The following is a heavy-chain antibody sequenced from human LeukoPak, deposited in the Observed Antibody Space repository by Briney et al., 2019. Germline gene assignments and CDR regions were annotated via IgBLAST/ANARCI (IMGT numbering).Heavy chain of an antibody. D-gene: IGHD4-23*01. V-gene: IGHV1-69*04. J-gene: IGHJ4*02. Sequence: ASVKVSCKASGYTFTSYGISWVRQAPGQGLEWMGRIIPILGIANYAQKFQGRVTITADISTSTAYMELSSLRSEDTAVYYCAREHPIDYGGNYLFDYWGQGTLVTVSS. CDR3: AREHPIDYGGNYLFDY. CDR2: IIPILGIA. CDR1: GYTFTSYG.